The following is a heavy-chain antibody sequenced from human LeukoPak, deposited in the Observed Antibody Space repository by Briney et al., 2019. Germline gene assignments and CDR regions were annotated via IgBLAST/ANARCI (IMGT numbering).Heavy chain of an antibody. Sequence: GGSLRLSCAVSGFTFSSYWMHWVRQAPGKGLVWVSRLSPDGSDTTYADSVKGRFTISRDNAKNTLYLQMNSLRAEDTAVCFCARGGVSGTYYEVFDYWGQGTLVTVSS. CDR2: LSPDGSDT. CDR3: ARGGVSGTYYEVFDY. J-gene: IGHJ4*02. D-gene: IGHD1-26*01. V-gene: IGHV3-74*01. CDR1: GFTFSSYW.